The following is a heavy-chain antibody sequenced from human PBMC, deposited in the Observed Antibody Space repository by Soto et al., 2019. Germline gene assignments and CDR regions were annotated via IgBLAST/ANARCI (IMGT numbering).Heavy chain of an antibody. CDR2: IKQDGSEK. D-gene: IGHD2-2*01. CDR3: ARDPSIVLVPAATYYYYYYGMDV. Sequence: SGFTFSSYWMSWVRQAPGKGLEWVANIKQDGSEKYYVDSVKGRFTISRENAKNSLYLQMNSLRAEDTAVYYCARDPSIVLVPAATYYYYYYGMDVWGQGTTVTVSS. CDR1: GFTFSSYW. J-gene: IGHJ6*02. V-gene: IGHV3-7*01.